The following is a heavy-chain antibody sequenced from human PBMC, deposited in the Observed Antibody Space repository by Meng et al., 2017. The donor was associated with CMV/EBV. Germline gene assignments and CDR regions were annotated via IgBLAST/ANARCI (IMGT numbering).Heavy chain of an antibody. J-gene: IGHJ5*02. V-gene: IGHV4-39*01. Sequence: SETLSLTCTVSGGSISSSSYYWGWIRQPPGKGLEWIGSIYYSGSTYYNPSLKSRVTISVDTSKNQFSLKLSSVTAADTAVYYCARHLEYSSSISLWFDPWGQGTLVTVSS. D-gene: IGHD6-6*01. CDR2: IYYSGST. CDR1: GGSISSSSYY. CDR3: ARHLEYSSSISLWFDP.